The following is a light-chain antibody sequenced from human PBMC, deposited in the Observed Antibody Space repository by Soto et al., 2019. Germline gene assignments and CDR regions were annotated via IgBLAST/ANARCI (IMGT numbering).Light chain of an antibody. V-gene: IGKV3-15*01. J-gene: IGKJ3*01. CDR2: GAS. CDR3: QQYNNWPPKRFT. Sequence: EIVMTQSPATLSVSPGERATLSCRASQSVSSNLAWYQQKPGQAPRLLIYGASTRATGIPARFSGSGFGTEFTLTISSLQSEDFAVYYCQQYNNWPPKRFTFGPGTKVDIK. CDR1: QSVSSN.